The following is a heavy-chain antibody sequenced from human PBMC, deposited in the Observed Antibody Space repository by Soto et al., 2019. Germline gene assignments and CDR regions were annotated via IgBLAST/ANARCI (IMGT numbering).Heavy chain of an antibody. CDR1: GYTFTSYG. V-gene: IGHV1-18*01. Sequence: ASVKVSCKASGYTFTSYGISWVRQAPGQGLEWMGWISAYNGNTNYAQKLQGRVTMTTDTSTSTAYMELRSLRSDDTAVYYCASTHYYDSSGYLSLPSNAFDIWGQGTMVTVSS. CDR3: ASTHYYDSSGYLSLPSNAFDI. CDR2: ISAYNGNT. J-gene: IGHJ3*02. D-gene: IGHD3-22*01.